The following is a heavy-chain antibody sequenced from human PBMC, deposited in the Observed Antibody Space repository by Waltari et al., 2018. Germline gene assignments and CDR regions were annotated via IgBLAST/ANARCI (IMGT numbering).Heavy chain of an antibody. CDR3: ARDTGALWMDV. CDR2: IYHSGTT. D-gene: IGHD2-21*01. CDR1: NFYISDGYY. J-gene: IGHJ6*02. Sequence: QVQLQESGPGLVKPSETLSLTCAVSNFYISDGYYWGWIRQSPGKGLEWIGSIYHSGTTSYAQNFQGRVTMTRDTSTSTVYMELSSLRSEDTTVYYCARDTGALWMDVWGQGTTVTVSS. V-gene: IGHV4-38-2*02.